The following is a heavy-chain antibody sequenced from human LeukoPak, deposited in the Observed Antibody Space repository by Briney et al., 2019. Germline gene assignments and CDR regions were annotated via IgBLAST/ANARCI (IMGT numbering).Heavy chain of an antibody. J-gene: IGHJ2*01. CDR2: ISSSSYYL. V-gene: IGHV3-21*01. CDR3: ARDRAPMVTDWHFDL. CDR1: GFTFSSYT. D-gene: IGHD3-10*01. Sequence: GGSLRLSSAASGFTFSSYTMGWVRQAPGKGLEWVSSISSSSYYLYYADSVKGRFTISRDNAKNSVFLQVDSLRVEDTAIYYCARDRAPMVTDWHFDLWGRGTLVTVSS.